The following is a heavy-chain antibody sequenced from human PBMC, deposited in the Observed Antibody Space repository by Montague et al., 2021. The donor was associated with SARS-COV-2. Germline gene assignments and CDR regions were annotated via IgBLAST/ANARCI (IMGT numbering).Heavy chain of an antibody. CDR3: ATYYDIVNGFYIDAFDI. D-gene: IGHD3-9*01. J-gene: IGHJ3*02. CDR2: IYYSGST. Sequence: SETLSLTCTVSGGSISSSSYYWGWIRRPPGKGLEWIGSIYYSGSTYYNPSLKSRVTISVDTSKNQFSLKLSSVTAADTAVYYCATYYDIVNGFYIDAFDIWGQGTMVTVSS. CDR1: GGSISSSSYY. V-gene: IGHV4-39*01.